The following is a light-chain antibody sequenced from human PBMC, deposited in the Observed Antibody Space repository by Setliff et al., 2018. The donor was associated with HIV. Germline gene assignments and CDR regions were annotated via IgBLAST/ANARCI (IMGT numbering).Light chain of an antibody. CDR1: SSNIGSNY. V-gene: IGLV1-47*01. Sequence: TISCSGSSSNIGSNYVYWFQQLPGAAPKLLIYKNNQRPSGVPDRFSGSKSGTSASLAISGLRSEDEADYHCATWDDSLSAHVVFGGGTKVTVL. CDR3: ATWDDSLSAHVV. CDR2: KNN. J-gene: IGLJ2*01.